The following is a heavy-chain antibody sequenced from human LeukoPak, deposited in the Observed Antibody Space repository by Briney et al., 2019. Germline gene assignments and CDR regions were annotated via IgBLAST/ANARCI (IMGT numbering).Heavy chain of an antibody. CDR1: GGSFSGYY. V-gene: IGHV4-34*01. CDR3: ARERSGSFDLDY. J-gene: IGHJ4*02. Sequence: PSETLSLTCAVYGGSFSGYYWSWIRQPPGKGLEWIGEINHSGSTNYNPSLKSRVTISVDTSKNQFSLKLSSVTAADTAVYYCARERSGSFDLDYWGQGTLVTVSS. D-gene: IGHD1-26*01. CDR2: INHSGST.